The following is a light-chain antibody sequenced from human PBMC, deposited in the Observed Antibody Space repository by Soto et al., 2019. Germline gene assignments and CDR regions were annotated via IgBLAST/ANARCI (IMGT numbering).Light chain of an antibody. CDR1: QNIKSNY. Sequence: ESVLTQPPGTLSLSPGERATLSCRGSQNIKSNYLAWYRQKPGQAPRLLIYGASSRATGIPDRFSGSGSGTDFTLTISRLEPEDFTVYYCHHYETFGQGTKVDIK. CDR2: GAS. J-gene: IGKJ1*01. V-gene: IGKV3-20*01. CDR3: HHYET.